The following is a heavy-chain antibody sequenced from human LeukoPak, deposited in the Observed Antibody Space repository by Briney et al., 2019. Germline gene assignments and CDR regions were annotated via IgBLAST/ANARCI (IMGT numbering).Heavy chain of an antibody. J-gene: IGHJ4*02. CDR1: GYSISSDYF. D-gene: IGHD2-15*01. CDR2: IYHSWST. Sequence: SETLSLTCTVSGYSISSDYFWGWIRQSPGKGLEWIGSIYHSWSTYFNPSLKSRVTISVDTSKNQFSLKLSSVTAADTAVYYCARDFRVCSSGSCYSGPFDYWGQGTLVTVSS. CDR3: ARDFRVCSSGSCYSGPFDY. V-gene: IGHV4-38-2*02.